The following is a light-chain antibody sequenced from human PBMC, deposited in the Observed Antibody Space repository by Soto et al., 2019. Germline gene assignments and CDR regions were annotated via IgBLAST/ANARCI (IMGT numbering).Light chain of an antibody. CDR1: PDISRW. CDR2: DVS. V-gene: IGKV1-5*01. J-gene: IGKJ2*03. Sequence: DLQMTQSPPTLPASAGDRVTITCRASPDISRWLAWYQQKPWKAPELLIYDVSTLQSGVPSRFSGTGSGKEFTLTISSLQPEDFATYYCQQYNSYYSFGQGTKVEIK. CDR3: QQYNSYYS.